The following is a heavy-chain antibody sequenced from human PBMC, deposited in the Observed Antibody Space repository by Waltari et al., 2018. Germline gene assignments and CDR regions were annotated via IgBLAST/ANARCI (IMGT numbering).Heavy chain of an antibody. CDR3: ARDHRDSSSWYVDY. D-gene: IGHD6-13*01. J-gene: IGHJ4*02. CDR2: TYYRSKWYN. CDR1: GDSVSRNRAA. V-gene: IGHV6-1*01. Sequence: QVQLQQSGPGLVKPSQTLSLTCAISGDSVSRNRAAWHWIRQSPSLGLDWLGRTYYRSKWYNDYAVSVKSRITINPDTSKNQFSLQLNSVTPEDTAVYYCARDHRDSSSWYVDYWGQGTLVTVSS.